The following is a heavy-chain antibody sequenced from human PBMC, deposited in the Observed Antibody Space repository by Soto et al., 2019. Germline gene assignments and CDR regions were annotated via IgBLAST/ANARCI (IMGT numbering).Heavy chain of an antibody. V-gene: IGHV3-33*08. CDR2: IWYDGSNK. Sequence: GGSLRLSCAASGFTFSTYGMHWVRQAPGKGLEWVAVIWYDGSNKYYADSVKGRFTISRDNSKNTLYLQMNSLRAEDTAVYYCARRWGYDAFDIWGQGTMVTVSS. D-gene: IGHD3-16*01. CDR3: ARRWGYDAFDI. CDR1: GFTFSTYG. J-gene: IGHJ3*02.